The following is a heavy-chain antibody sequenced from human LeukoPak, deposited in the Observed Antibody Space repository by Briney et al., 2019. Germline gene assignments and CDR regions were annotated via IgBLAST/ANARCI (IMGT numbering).Heavy chain of an antibody. Sequence: SETLSLTCTVSGGSISSYYWSWIRQPAGKGLEWIGRIYTSGSTNYNPSLKSRVTMSVDTSKNQFSLKLSSVTAADTAVYYCATLSPSYDFWSGYPDAFDIWGQGTLVSVSS. V-gene: IGHV4-4*07. D-gene: IGHD3-3*01. CDR2: IYTSGST. J-gene: IGHJ3*02. CDR1: GGSISSYY. CDR3: ATLSPSYDFWSGYPDAFDI.